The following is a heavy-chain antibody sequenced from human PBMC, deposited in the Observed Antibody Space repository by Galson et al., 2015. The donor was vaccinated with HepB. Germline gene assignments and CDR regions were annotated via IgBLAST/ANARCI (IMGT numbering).Heavy chain of an antibody. D-gene: IGHD2-2*01. V-gene: IGHV1-3*01. CDR3: AREDIVVVPAALTVVQGLSGEDYYYYYMDV. CDR2: FNAGNGNT. CDR1: GYTFTSYA. J-gene: IGHJ6*03. Sequence: SVKVSCKASGYTFTSYAMHWVRQAPGQRLVCMGWFNAGNGNTKYSQKFQGRVTITRDTSASTAYMELSSLRSEDTAVYYCAREDIVVVPAALTVVQGLSGEDYYYYYMDVWGKGTTVTVSS.